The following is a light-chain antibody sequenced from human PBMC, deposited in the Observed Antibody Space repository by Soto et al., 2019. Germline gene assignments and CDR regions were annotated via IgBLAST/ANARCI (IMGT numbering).Light chain of an antibody. CDR2: GAS. CDR3: QQYNHCLPLT. CDR1: QSVGRN. J-gene: IGKJ4*01. Sequence: EIVMTQSPATLSVSPGERATLSCRASQSVGRNLAWYQQKPGQAPRLLIYGASTRATGIPARFSGSGSGTDFTLTIRSLQSEDFAIYSCQQYNHCLPLTFGGGTKVEIK. V-gene: IGKV3-15*01.